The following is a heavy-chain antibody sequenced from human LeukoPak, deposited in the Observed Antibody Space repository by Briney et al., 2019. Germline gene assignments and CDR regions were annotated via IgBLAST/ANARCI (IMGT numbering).Heavy chain of an antibody. CDR3: ARVRDGYNDAYDI. CDR1: GYSFTDYY. CDR2: MNPNSGNT. V-gene: IGHV1-8*02. Sequence: GASVKVSCKASGYSFTDYYIHWVRQAPGQGLEWMGWMNPNSGNTGYAQKFQGRVTMTRNTSISTAYMELSSLRSEDTAVYYCARVRDGYNDAYDIWGQGTMVTVTS. J-gene: IGHJ3*02. D-gene: IGHD5-24*01.